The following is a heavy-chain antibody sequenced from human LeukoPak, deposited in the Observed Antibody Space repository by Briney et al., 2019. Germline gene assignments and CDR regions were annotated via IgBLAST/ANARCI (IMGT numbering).Heavy chain of an antibody. Sequence: GESLKISCKGSGYSFTSYWIGWVRQMPGEGLEWMGIIYPGDSDTRYSPSFQGQVTISADKSISTAYLQWSSLKASDTAMYYCARPTSGIQLWDRGYNWFDPWGQGTLVTVSS. CDR3: ARPTSGIQLWDRGYNWFDP. CDR2: IYPGDSDT. J-gene: IGHJ5*02. CDR1: GYSFTSYW. V-gene: IGHV5-51*01. D-gene: IGHD5-18*01.